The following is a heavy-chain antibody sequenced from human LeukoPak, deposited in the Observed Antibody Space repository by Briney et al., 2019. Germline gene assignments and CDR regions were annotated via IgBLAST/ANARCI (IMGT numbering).Heavy chain of an antibody. CDR2: ISGSGGST. CDR3: AKGGVSITIFGVAFDY. V-gene: IGHV3-23*01. Sequence: PGGSLRLSCAASGFTFSSYAMSWVRQAPGKELEWVSAISGSGGSTYYADSVKGRFTISRDNSKNTLYLQMNSLRAEDTAVYYCAKGGVSITIFGVAFDYWGQGTLVTVSS. CDR1: GFTFSSYA. D-gene: IGHD3-3*01. J-gene: IGHJ4*02.